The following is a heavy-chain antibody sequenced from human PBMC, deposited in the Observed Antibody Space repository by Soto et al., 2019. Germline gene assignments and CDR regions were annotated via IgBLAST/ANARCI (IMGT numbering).Heavy chain of an antibody. CDR1: GGSFSGYY. J-gene: IGHJ4*02. Sequence: QVQLQQWGAGLLKPSETLSLTCAVYGGSFSGYYWSWIRQPPGKGLEWIGEINHSGSTNYNPSLKSRVTISVDTSKNQFSLKLSSVTAADTAVYYCARGPQGYSSSWYRYWGQGTLVTVSS. CDR2: INHSGST. V-gene: IGHV4-34*01. CDR3: ARGPQGYSSSWYRY. D-gene: IGHD6-13*01.